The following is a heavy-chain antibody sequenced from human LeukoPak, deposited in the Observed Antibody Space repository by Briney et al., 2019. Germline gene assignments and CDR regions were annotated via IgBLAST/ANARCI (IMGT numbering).Heavy chain of an antibody. CDR3: ARVQRTKYDSSGLYYLDY. J-gene: IGHJ4*02. CDR2: MYYSGSP. V-gene: IGHV4-59*11. Sequence: SETLSLTCTVSGGSISSHYWSWIRQPPGKGLEWIGYMYYSGSPNYNPSLKSRVTTSVDPSKNQFSLKLSSVTAADTAVYYCARVQRTKYDSSGLYYLDYWGQGTLVTVSP. D-gene: IGHD3-22*01. CDR1: GGSISSHY.